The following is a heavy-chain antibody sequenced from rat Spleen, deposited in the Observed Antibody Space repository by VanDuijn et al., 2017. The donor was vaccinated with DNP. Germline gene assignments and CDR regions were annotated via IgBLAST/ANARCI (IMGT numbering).Heavy chain of an antibody. V-gene: IGHV5S23*01. D-gene: IGHD1-12*01. J-gene: IGHJ4*01. Sequence: EVQLVESGGGLVQPGNSLKLSCAASGFTFNNYYMAWVRQAPTKGLEWVTYIDTGGGNTYCRDSVKGRFTISRDNAQSTLYLQMDSLRSEDTATYYCARHRTIMPYYYSMDAWGQGASVTVSS. CDR1: GFTFNNYY. CDR3: ARHRTIMPYYYSMDA. CDR2: IDTGGGNT.